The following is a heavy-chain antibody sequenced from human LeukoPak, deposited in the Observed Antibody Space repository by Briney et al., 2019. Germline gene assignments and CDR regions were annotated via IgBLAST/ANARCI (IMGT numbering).Heavy chain of an antibody. CDR2: IYYSGST. J-gene: IGHJ4*02. Sequence: SETLSLTCTVSGGSISSYYWSWIRQPPGKGLEWIGYIYYSGSTNYNPSLKSRVTISVDTSKNQFSLKLSSVTAADTAVYYCARAAGYCSGGSCHIYFDYWGQGTLVTVSS. CDR1: GGSISSYY. V-gene: IGHV4-59*01. D-gene: IGHD2-15*01. CDR3: ARAAGYCSGGSCHIYFDY.